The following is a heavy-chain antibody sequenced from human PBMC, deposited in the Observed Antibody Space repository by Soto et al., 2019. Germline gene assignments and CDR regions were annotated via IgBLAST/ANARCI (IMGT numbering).Heavy chain of an antibody. Sequence: EVQLLESGGGLVQPGGSLRLSCAASGFTFSSYAMSWVRQAPGKGLEWVSAISGSGGSTYYADSVKGRFTISRDNSKNTLYLQMNSLRAEDTAVYYCAKASAGSSYYYYGMDVWGQGTTVTGSS. J-gene: IGHJ6*02. CDR3: AKASAGSSYYYYGMDV. CDR2: ISGSGGST. D-gene: IGHD6-13*01. CDR1: GFTFSSYA. V-gene: IGHV3-23*01.